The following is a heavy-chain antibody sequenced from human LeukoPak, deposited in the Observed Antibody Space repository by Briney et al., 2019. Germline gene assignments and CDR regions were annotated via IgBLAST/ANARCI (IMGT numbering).Heavy chain of an antibody. Sequence: ASVKVSCKASGYTFTGYYMHWVRQAPGQGLEWMGWINPNSGGTNYAQKFQGRVTMTRDTSISTAYMELSRLRSDDTAVYYCARDIAAGENWFDPWGQGTLVTVSS. J-gene: IGHJ5*02. CDR1: GYTFTGYY. CDR3: ARDIAAGENWFDP. V-gene: IGHV1-2*02. D-gene: IGHD6-13*01. CDR2: INPNSGGT.